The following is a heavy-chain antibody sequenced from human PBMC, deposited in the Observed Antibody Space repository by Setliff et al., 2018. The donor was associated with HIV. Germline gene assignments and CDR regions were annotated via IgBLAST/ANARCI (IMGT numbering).Heavy chain of an antibody. CDR2: IHYTGST. Sequence: PSETLSLTCTVSGASFNDYYWSWIRQPPGKGLEWLGYIHYTGSTNYNPSLRSRVTISLDTSKNQFSLKLYSVTAADTSVYYCARRWGIRGYSSWGQGTLVTVSS. CDR1: GASFNDYY. D-gene: IGHD5-18*01. CDR3: ARRWGIRGYSS. V-gene: IGHV4-59*12. J-gene: IGHJ5*02.